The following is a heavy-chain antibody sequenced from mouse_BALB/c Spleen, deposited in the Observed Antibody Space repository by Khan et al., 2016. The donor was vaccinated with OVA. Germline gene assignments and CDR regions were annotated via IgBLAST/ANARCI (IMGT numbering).Heavy chain of an antibody. CDR2: INTHSGVP. J-gene: IGHJ4*01. D-gene: IGHD2-14*01. CDR3: ARGGAAYYRNDGGAMDY. Sequence: QVQLQQSGPELKKPGETVRISCKASGYTFTTAGMQWVQKMPGKGLKWIGWINTHSGVPKYAEDFKGRFAFSLETSASTVYLQITNLQNEDTAKYFCARGGAAYYRNDGGAMDYWGQGTSVTVSS. CDR1: GYTFTTAG. V-gene: IGHV9-4*02.